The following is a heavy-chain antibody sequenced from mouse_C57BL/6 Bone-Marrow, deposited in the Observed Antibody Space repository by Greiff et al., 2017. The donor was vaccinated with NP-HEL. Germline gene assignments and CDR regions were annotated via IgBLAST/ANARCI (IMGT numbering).Heavy chain of an antibody. CDR2: ILPGSGST. J-gene: IGHJ1*03. D-gene: IGHD3-2*02. CDR1: GYTFTGYW. Sequence: VQLQESGAELMKPGASVKLSCKATGYTFTGYWIEWVKQRPGHGLEWIGEILPGSGSTNYNEKFKGKATFTADTSSNTAYMQLSSLTTEDSAIYYCARKTPRQLRLRPYWYFDVWGTGTTVTVSS. V-gene: IGHV1-9*01. CDR3: ARKTPRQLRLRPYWYFDV.